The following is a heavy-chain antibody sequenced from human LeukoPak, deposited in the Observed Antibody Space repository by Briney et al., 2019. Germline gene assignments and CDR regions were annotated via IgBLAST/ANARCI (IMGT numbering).Heavy chain of an antibody. CDR1: GFSFTNYW. J-gene: IGHJ4*02. CDR2: ISSDGSVT. Sequence: PGGSLRLSCAVSGFSFTNYWMHWVRQDPGKGPVWVSYISSDGSVTKYADSVKGRFTISRDNAVNTLYLQMNSLRVEDTAVYYCVRGSLRLPRSTPDYWGQGTLVTVSS. V-gene: IGHV3-74*03. D-gene: IGHD2-21*02. CDR3: VRGSLRLPRSTPDY.